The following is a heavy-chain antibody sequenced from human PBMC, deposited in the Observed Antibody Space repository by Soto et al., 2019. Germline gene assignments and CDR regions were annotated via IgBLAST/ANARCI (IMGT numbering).Heavy chain of an antibody. CDR2: ISAYNGNT. D-gene: IGHD3-3*01. J-gene: IGHJ4*02. V-gene: IGHV1-18*01. CDR1: GYTFTSYG. CDR3: ARSSGDKFGVVTSYFDY. Sequence: ASVKVSCKASGYTFTSYGISWVRQAPGQGLEWMGWISAYNGNTNYAQKLQGRVTMTTDTSTSTAYMELRSLRSDDTAVYYCARSSGDKFGVVTSYFDYWGQGTLVTVSS.